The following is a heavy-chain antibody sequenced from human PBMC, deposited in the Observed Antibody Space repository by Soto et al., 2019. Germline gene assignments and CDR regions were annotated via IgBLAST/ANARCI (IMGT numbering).Heavy chain of an antibody. Sequence: QEQLVQSESDVKKPGASVTVSCKASGYTFSDYYIHWVGQAPGQGLEWMGWIDPRNGGTKYAQKFQDRFSMTTDTSTSTASMELRRLRSDDTAVFFCARVRYRDVIHAWGQGTLVTVSS. D-gene: IGHD2-2*01. J-gene: IGHJ4*02. V-gene: IGHV1-2*02. CDR2: IDPRNGGT. CDR3: ARVRYRDVIHA. CDR1: GYTFSDYY.